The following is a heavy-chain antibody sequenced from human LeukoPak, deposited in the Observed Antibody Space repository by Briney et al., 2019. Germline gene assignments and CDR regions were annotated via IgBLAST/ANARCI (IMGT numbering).Heavy chain of an antibody. CDR1: GFTFSSYS. J-gene: IGHJ6*03. CDR2: ISSSSSYI. V-gene: IGHV3-21*01. CDR3: ARARRDYYYYYMDV. D-gene: IGHD3-10*01. Sequence: GGSLRLSCAASGFTFSSYSMNWVRLAPGKGLEWVSSISSSSSYIYYADSVKGRFTISRDNAKNSLYLQMNSLRAEDTAVYYCARARRDYYYYYMDVWGKGTTVTVSS.